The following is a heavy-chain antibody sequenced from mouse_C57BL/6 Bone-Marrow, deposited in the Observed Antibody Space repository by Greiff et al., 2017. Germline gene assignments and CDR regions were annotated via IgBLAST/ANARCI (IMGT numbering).Heavy chain of an antibody. CDR2: IYPGSGNT. Sequence: VQLQQSGAELVRPGASVKLSCKASGYTFTDYYINWVKQRPGQGLEWIARIYPGSGNTYYNEKFKGKATLTAEKSSSTAYMQLSSLTSEDSAVXVCARTRFPYDSSPYYYAMDDWGKGTSVTVSS. J-gene: IGHJ4*01. CDR3: ARTRFPYDSSPYYYAMDD. V-gene: IGHV1-76*01. D-gene: IGHD1-1*01. CDR1: GYTFTDYY.